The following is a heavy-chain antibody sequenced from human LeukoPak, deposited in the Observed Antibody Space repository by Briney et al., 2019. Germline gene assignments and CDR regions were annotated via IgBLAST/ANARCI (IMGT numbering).Heavy chain of an antibody. D-gene: IGHD3-9*01. CDR1: GFSFNNYG. CDR2: IRYDGTNK. J-gene: IGHJ4*02. V-gene: IGHV3-30*02. Sequence: GGSLRLSCAASGFSFNNYGMHWVRQAPGKGLEWVAFIRYDGTNKYYADSVKGRFTISRDNSKNTLYLQMNSLRAEDTAVYYCARGADSGYSSDNWGQGTLVSVSS. CDR3: ARGADSGYSSDN.